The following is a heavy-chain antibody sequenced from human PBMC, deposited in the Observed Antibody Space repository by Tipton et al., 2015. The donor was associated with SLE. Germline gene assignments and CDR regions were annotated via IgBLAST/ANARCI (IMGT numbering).Heavy chain of an antibody. V-gene: IGHV4-59*07. D-gene: IGHD1-1*01. CDR1: GGSIGSFY. J-gene: IGHJ4*02. CDR2: IDYTANP. CDR3: ARSWNDAPPDLGY. Sequence: TLSLTYTVSGGSIGSFYWSWIRQPPGKGLEWIGNIDYTANPNYSPSLKSRVTISIDTSTNHFSLKLRSVTAADTAVYYCARSWNDAPPDLGYWGQGTLVTVSS.